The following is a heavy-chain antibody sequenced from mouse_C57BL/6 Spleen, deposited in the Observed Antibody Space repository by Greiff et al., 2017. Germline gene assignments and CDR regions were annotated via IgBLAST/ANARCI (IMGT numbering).Heavy chain of an antibody. Sequence: QVQLQQSGPELVKPGASVKISCKASGYSFTSYYIHWVKQRPGQGLEWIGWISPGSGNTKYNEKFKGKATLTADTSSSTAYMQLSSLTSEDSAVYYCARRGYYGSSYFDYWGQGTTLTVSS. J-gene: IGHJ2*01. V-gene: IGHV1-66*01. D-gene: IGHD1-1*01. CDR1: GYSFTSYY. CDR2: ISPGSGNT. CDR3: ARRGYYGSSYFDY.